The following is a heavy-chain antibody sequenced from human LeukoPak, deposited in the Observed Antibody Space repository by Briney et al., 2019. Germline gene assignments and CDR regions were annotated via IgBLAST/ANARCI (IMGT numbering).Heavy chain of an antibody. D-gene: IGHD6-13*01. CDR1: GFTFNDAW. CDR2: IKTKTDGGTT. V-gene: IGHV3-15*01. J-gene: IGHJ4*02. Sequence: GGSLRLSCAASGFTFNDAWMTWVRQAPEKGLEWVGRIKTKTDGGTTDYAAPVKGRFTISRDDSKNTLYLQMNSLKIEDTAVYYCTTLGMYSSRRYDYWGQGTLVTVSS. CDR3: TTLGMYSSRRYDY.